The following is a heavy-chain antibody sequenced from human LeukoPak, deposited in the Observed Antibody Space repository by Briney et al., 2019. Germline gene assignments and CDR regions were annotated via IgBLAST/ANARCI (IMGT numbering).Heavy chain of an antibody. CDR1: GFTFSSYA. CDR3: AKDLGYCGSTSCYRPFDY. D-gene: IGHD2-2*01. Sequence: GGSLRLSCAASGFTFSSYAMSWVRQAPGKGLEWVSAISGSGGSTYYADSVKGRFTISRDNSKNTLYLQMNSLRAEDTAVYYCAKDLGYCGSTSCYRPFDYWGQGTLVTVSS. V-gene: IGHV3-23*01. J-gene: IGHJ4*02. CDR2: ISGSGGST.